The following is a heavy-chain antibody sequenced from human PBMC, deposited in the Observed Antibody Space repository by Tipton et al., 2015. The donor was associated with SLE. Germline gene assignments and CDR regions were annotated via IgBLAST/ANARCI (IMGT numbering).Heavy chain of an antibody. CDR2: VYYSGST. D-gene: IGHD3-16*01. J-gene: IGHJ4*02. V-gene: IGHV4-61*01. CDR1: GGSISNSSYC. Sequence: TLSLTCTVSGGSISNSSYCWGWIRQPPGEGLEWIGYVYYSGSTKYNPSLKSRVTISIDTSKNQFSLKLSSVTAADTAVYYCARDGAEYYFDYWGQGTLVTVSS. CDR3: ARDGAEYYFDY.